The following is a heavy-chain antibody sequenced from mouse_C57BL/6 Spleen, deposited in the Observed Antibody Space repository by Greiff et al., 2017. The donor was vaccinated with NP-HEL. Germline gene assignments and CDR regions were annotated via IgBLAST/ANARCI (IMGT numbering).Heavy chain of an antibody. Sequence: EVKLQESGGGLVQPGGSMKLSCVASGFTFSNYWMNWVRQSPEKGLEWVAQIRLKSDNYATHYAESVKGRFTISRDDSKSSVYLQMNNLRAEDTRIYYCTGGGGHFDDWGKGTTLTVSS. CDR1: GFTFSNYW. J-gene: IGHJ2*01. CDR2: IRLKSDNYAT. V-gene: IGHV6-3*01. D-gene: IGHD1-1*02. CDR3: TGGGGHFDD.